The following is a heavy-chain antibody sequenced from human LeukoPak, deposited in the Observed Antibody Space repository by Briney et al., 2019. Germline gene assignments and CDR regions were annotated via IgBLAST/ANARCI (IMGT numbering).Heavy chain of an antibody. CDR2: IYSGGST. Sequence: GGSLRLSCAASGFTVSSNYMSWVRQAPGKGLEWVSVIYSGGSTYYADSVKGRFTISRDNSKNTLYLQMNSLRAEDTAVYYCARAMANDAFDIWGQGTMVTASS. J-gene: IGHJ3*02. V-gene: IGHV3-66*01. CDR3: ARAMANDAFDI. CDR1: GFTVSSNY. D-gene: IGHD5-12*01.